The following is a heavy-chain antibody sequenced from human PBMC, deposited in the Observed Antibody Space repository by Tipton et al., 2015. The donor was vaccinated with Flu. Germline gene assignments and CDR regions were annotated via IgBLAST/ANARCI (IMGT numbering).Heavy chain of an antibody. D-gene: IGHD6-19*01. Sequence: QLVQSGAEVKKPGASVKVSCETSGYTFTSYDINWARQATGQGPEWMGWMKPSRGNVGYAKKFQGRVTLTRSTSISTAYMVLSGLTSDDTAVYYLATGLSSGWVWVKRTLDTVSS. V-gene: IGHV1-8*01. CDR1: GYTFTSYD. CDR2: MKPSRGNV. J-gene: IGHJ4*02. CDR3: ATGLSSGWV.